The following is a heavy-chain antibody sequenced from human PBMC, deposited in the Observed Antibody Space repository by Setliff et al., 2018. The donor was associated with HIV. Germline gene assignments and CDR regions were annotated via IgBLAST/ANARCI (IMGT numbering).Heavy chain of an antibody. J-gene: IGHJ4*02. V-gene: IGHV4-59*01. CDR2: VYHTGNS. D-gene: IGHD3-16*02. Sequence: SETLSLTCTVSGGSINRSYWSWIRQSPGKGLEWLGNVYHTGNSHYNPSLKSRVTMSVDTSTSQFSLRLTSMTAADTAVYYCARAYYDHLWASYRFDYWGQGALVTVSS. CDR3: ARAYYDHLWASYRFDY. CDR1: GGSINRSY.